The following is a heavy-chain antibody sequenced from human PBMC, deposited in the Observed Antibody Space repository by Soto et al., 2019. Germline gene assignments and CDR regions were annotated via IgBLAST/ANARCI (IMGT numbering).Heavy chain of an antibody. CDR2: ISASGGDT. J-gene: IGHJ4*02. V-gene: IGHV3-23*01. CDR1: GFTFSTYV. Sequence: EVQLLESGGGLVQPGGSLRLSCAASGFTFSTYVMTWVRQAPGKGLEWVSAISASGGDTYYADSVKGRFTISRDNSKNTLYLQVNSRRVEDTAIYYCVKGGWLDDYGAKGTLVTVSA. CDR3: VKGGWLDDY. D-gene: IGHD6-19*01.